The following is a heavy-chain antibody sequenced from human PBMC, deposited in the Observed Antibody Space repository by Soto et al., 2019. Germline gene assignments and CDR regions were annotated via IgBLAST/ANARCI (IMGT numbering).Heavy chain of an antibody. CDR3: ASLVGATQCYYYYYGMDV. D-gene: IGHD1-26*01. CDR2: INHSGST. J-gene: IGHJ6*02. V-gene: IGHV4-34*01. CDR1: GGSFSGYY. Sequence: PSETLSLTCAVYGGSFSGYYWSWIRQPPGKGLEWNGEINHSGSTNYNPSLKSRVTISVDTSKNQFSLKLSSVTAADTAVYYCASLVGATQCYYYYYGMDVWCQGTMVTVFS.